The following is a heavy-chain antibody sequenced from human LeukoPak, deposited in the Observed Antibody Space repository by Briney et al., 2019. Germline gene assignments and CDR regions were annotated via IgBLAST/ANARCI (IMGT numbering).Heavy chain of an antibody. V-gene: IGHV3-53*05. Sequence: TGGSLRLSCAASGFTVSSNYMSWVRQAPGKGLEWVSVIYSGGSTYYADSVKGRFTISRDNSKNTLYLQMNSLRVEDTAIYYCAKTHGPYCSGGTCLDLYYYMDVWGKGTTVTVSS. CDR2: IYSGGST. D-gene: IGHD2-15*01. CDR3: AKTHGPYCSGGTCLDLYYYMDV. J-gene: IGHJ6*03. CDR1: GFTVSSNY.